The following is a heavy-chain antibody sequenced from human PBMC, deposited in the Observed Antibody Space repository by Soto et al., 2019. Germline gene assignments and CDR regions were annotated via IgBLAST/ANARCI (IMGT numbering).Heavy chain of an antibody. D-gene: IGHD6-13*01. CDR1: GFTFSSYS. CDR2: ISSSSSYI. CDR3: ARGHGDHSEFDY. V-gene: IGHV3-21*01. J-gene: IGHJ4*02. Sequence: EVQLVESGGGLVKPGGSLRLSCAASGFTFSSYSMNWVRQAPGKGLEWVSSISSSSSYIYYADSVKGRFTISRDNAKNSLYLQMNSLRAEDTAAYYCARGHGDHSEFDYWGQGTLVTVSS.